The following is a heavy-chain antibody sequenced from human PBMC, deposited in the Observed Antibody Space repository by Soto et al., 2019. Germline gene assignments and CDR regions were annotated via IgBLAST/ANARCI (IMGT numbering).Heavy chain of an antibody. CDR1: GGSISSGGYY. J-gene: IGHJ5*02. Sequence: TLSLTCTVSGGSISSGGYYWSWIRQHPGKGLEWIGYIYYSGSTYYNPSLKSRVTISVDTSKNQFSLKLSSVTAADTAVYYCARDRGQIAAAGPYNWFDPWGQGTLVTVSS. D-gene: IGHD6-13*01. V-gene: IGHV4-31*03. CDR3: ARDRGQIAAAGPYNWFDP. CDR2: IYYSGST.